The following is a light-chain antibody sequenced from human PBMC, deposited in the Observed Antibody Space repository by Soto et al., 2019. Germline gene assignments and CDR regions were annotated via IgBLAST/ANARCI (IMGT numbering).Light chain of an antibody. CDR2: DDV. Sequence: QSVLTQPPSVSAAPGQKVTISCSGSGSNIGKNYVSWYQLLPGTAPKLLIYDDVKRPSGIPDRFFASKSGTSATLDITGLQTGDEADYYCGTWDSTLSAGLFGTGTKVTVL. CDR1: GSNIGKNY. CDR3: GTWDSTLSAGL. V-gene: IGLV1-51*01. J-gene: IGLJ1*01.